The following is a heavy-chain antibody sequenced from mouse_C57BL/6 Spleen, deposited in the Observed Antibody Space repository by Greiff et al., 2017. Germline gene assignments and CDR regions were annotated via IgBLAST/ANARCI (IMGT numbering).Heavy chain of an antibody. D-gene: IGHD3-2*02. CDR2: ISSGGSYT. J-gene: IGHJ3*01. CDR3: ARLGTAQAMFAY. CDR1: GFTFSSYG. Sequence: EVKVVESGGDLVKPGGSLKLSCAASGFTFSSYGMSWVRQTPDKRLEWVATISSGGSYTYYPASVKGRFTISRDNAKNTLYLQMSSLKAEDTAMYYCARLGTAQAMFAYWGQGTLVTVSA. V-gene: IGHV5-6*01.